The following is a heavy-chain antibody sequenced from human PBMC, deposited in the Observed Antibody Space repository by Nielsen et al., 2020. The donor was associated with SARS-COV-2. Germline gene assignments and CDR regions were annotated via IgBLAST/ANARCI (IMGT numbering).Heavy chain of an antibody. J-gene: IGHJ6*02. Sequence: ASVKVSCKASGYTFTSYAMNWVRQAPGQGLEWMGWINTNTGNPTYAQGFTGRFVFSLDTSVSTAYLQISSLKAEDTAVYYCARGEGSGWLYYYYGMDVWGQGTTVTVSS. D-gene: IGHD6-19*01. V-gene: IGHV7-4-1*02. CDR2: INTNTGNP. CDR1: GYTFTSYA. CDR3: ARGEGSGWLYYYYGMDV.